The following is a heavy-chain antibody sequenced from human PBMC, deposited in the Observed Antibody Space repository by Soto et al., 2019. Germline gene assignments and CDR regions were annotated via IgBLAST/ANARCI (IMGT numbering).Heavy chain of an antibody. CDR2: ISGSGGST. CDR3: AKGRVGYYDILTGQYYYYYYGMDV. J-gene: IGHJ6*02. Sequence: WGSLRLSCAASGFTFSSYAMSWVRQAPGKGLEWVSAISGSGGSTYYADSVKGRFTISRDNSKNTLYLQMNSLRAEDTAIYYCAKGRVGYYDILTGQYYYYYYGMDVWGQGT. CDR1: GFTFSSYA. V-gene: IGHV3-23*01. D-gene: IGHD3-9*01.